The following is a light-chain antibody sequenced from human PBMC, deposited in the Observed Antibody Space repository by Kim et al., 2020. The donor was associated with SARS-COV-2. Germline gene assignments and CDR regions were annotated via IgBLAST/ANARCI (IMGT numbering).Light chain of an antibody. CDR3: QKYNSARLT. CDR2: AAS. J-gene: IGKJ4*01. CDR1: QGISNY. Sequence: ASVRDRFTITCRASQGISNYLAWYQQKPGKVPKLLIYAASTLQSGVPSRFSGSGSGTDFTLTISSLQPEDVATYYCQKYNSARLTFGGGTKVDIK. V-gene: IGKV1-27*01.